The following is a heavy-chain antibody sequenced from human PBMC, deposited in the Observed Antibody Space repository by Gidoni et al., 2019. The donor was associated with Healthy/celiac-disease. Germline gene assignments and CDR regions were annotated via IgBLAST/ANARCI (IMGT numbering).Heavy chain of an antibody. J-gene: IGHJ5*02. D-gene: IGHD3-3*01. CDR1: GFTFSSYA. Sequence: QVQLVESGGGVVQPGRSLRLSCAASGFTFSSYAMHWVRQAPGKGLEWVAVISYDGSNKYYADSVKGRFTISRDNSKNTLYLKMNSLRAEDTAVYYCARDRGPDYDFLGDWGLDPWGQGTLVTVSS. CDR3: ARDRGPDYDFLGDWGLDP. V-gene: IGHV3-30-3*01. CDR2: ISYDGSNK.